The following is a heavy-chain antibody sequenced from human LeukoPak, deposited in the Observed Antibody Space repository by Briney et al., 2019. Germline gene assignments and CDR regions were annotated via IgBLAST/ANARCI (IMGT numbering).Heavy chain of an antibody. CDR3: ARDRGGYCSSTSCYSWFDP. CDR1: GYTFTSYG. Sequence: GASVKVSCKASGYTFTSYGISWVRQAPGQGLEWMGRISAYNGNTNYAQKLQGRVTMTTDTSTSTAYMELRSLRSDDTAVYYCARDRGGYCSSTSCYSWFDPWGQGTLVTVSS. D-gene: IGHD2-2*01. V-gene: IGHV1-18*01. CDR2: ISAYNGNT. J-gene: IGHJ5*02.